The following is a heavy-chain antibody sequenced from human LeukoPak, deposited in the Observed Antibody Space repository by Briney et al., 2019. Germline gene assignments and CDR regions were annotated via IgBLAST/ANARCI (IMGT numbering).Heavy chain of an antibody. CDR2: IKQDGSEK. V-gene: IGHV3-7*01. D-gene: IGHD3-9*01. CDR3: PADDAIRDFDWLCDY. Sequence: GGSLRLSCAASGFTFSSYWMSWVRQAPGKGLEWVANIKQDGSEKYYVDSVKGRFTISRDNAKNSLYLQMNSLRAEDTAVYYCPADDAIRDFDWLCDYWGQGTLVTVSS. CDR1: GFTFSSYW. J-gene: IGHJ4*02.